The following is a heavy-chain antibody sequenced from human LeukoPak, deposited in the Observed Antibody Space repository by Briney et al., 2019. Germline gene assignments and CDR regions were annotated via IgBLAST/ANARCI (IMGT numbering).Heavy chain of an antibody. V-gene: IGHV3-21*01. CDR1: GFTFTSYY. CDR3: ARGVSKRVVVTATDFDY. J-gene: IGHJ4*02. CDR2: IGSSSNHA. D-gene: IGHD2-21*02. Sequence: KPGGSLRLSCEASGFTFTSYYMNWVRQAPGRGLEWVSSIGSSSNHAYYADSVKGRFTISRDNAKNKLYLQMNRLRAEDTTAYYYARGVSKRVVVTATDFDYWGQGTLVTVSS.